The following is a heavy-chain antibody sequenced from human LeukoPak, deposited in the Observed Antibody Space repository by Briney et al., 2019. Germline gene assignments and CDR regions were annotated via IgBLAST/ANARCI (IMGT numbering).Heavy chain of an antibody. D-gene: IGHD3-9*01. Sequence: GGSLRLSCSASGITFSSYTIHWVRQAPGKGLEFASAITSNGGSAYYADSVKGRFTISRDNSKNTVYLQMSSLRAEDTAVYYCVIARGYFDSSGSDYWGQGTLVTVSS. CDR1: GITFSSYT. CDR3: VIARGYFDSSGSDY. J-gene: IGHJ4*02. V-gene: IGHV3-64D*06. CDR2: ITSNGGSA.